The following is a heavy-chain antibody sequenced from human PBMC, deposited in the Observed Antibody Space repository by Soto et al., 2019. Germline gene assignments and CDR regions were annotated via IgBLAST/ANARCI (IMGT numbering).Heavy chain of an antibody. CDR3: AGSGWPDNFDY. CDR2: IYYSGST. V-gene: IGHV4-59*01. Sequence: QVQLQESGPGLVKPSETLSLTCTVSGGSISSYYWSWIRQPPGKGLEWIGYIYYSGSTNYNPSLKSXXTXSEXTSKNQFSLKLSSVTAADTAVYYCAGSGWPDNFDYWGQGTLVTVSS. CDR1: GGSISSYY. D-gene: IGHD6-19*01. J-gene: IGHJ4*02.